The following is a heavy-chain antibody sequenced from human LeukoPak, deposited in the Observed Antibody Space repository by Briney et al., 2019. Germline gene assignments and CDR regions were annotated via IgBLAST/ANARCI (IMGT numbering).Heavy chain of an antibody. CDR2: ISGSGGST. Sequence: GGSLRLSCAASGFTLSSAVMSWVRQAPGKGLEWVSGISGSGGSTYYTDSVKGRFTISRDNSKSTLYLQLNSLRAEDTAVYYCAKGSIAVAGRYYFDYWGQGTLVTVSS. J-gene: IGHJ4*02. CDR3: AKGSIAVAGRYYFDY. D-gene: IGHD6-19*01. CDR1: GFTLSSAV. V-gene: IGHV3-23*01.